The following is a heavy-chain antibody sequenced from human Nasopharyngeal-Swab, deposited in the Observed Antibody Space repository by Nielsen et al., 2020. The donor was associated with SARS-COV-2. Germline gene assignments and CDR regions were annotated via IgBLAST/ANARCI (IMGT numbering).Heavy chain of an antibody. CDR1: GGSFSGYY. Sequence: SETLSLTCAVYGGSFSGYYWSWIRQPPGKGLEWIGEINHSGSTNYNPSLKSRVTISVDTSKNQFSLKLSSVTAADTAVYYCARAHYDYVWGTYRDYWGQGTLVTVS. J-gene: IGHJ4*02. D-gene: IGHD3-16*02. CDR2: INHSGST. V-gene: IGHV4-34*01. CDR3: ARAHYDYVWGTYRDY.